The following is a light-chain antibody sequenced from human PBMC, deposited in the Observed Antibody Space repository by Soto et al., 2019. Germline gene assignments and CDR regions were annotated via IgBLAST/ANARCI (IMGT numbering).Light chain of an antibody. CDR2: AAS. CDR3: QQSYNAPFN. CDR1: QTIARY. Sequence: DIQMTQSPSPLSASVGDRITITCRASQTIARYLNWFQQKSGQPPKLLVYAASTLRHGVPSRFSASGSGSDFTLTINSLQPEDLATYYCQQSYNAPFNFGPGTKVDIK. V-gene: IGKV1-39*01. J-gene: IGKJ3*01.